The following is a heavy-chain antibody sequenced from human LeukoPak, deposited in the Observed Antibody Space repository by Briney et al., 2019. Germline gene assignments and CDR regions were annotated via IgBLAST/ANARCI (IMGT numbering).Heavy chain of an antibody. V-gene: IGHV4-59*01. Sequence: PSETLSLTCTVSGGSISSYYWSWIRQPPGKGLEWIGYIYYSGSTNYNPSLKSRVTISVDTSKNQFSLKLSSVTAADTAVYYCASTPRKAGWFDPWGQGTLVTVSS. J-gene: IGHJ5*02. CDR1: GGSISSYY. CDR2: IYYSGST. CDR3: ASTPRKAGWFDP. D-gene: IGHD2-15*01.